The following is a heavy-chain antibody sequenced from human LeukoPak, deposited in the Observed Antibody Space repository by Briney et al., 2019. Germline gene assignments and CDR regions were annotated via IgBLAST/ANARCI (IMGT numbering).Heavy chain of an antibody. V-gene: IGHV3-23*01. Sequence: GGSLRLSCAASGFAFSSYAMSWVRHPPGKGLERVSAISGSGGSTYYADSVKGRFTISRDNAKNTLYLQMNSLRAEDTAVYHCAREAINYGDHYFDYWGQGTLVTVSS. CDR2: ISGSGGST. J-gene: IGHJ4*02. CDR3: AREAINYGDHYFDY. CDR1: GFAFSSYA. D-gene: IGHD4-17*01.